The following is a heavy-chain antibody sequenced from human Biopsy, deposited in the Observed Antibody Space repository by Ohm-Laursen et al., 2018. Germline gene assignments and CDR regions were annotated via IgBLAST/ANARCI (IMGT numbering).Heavy chain of an antibody. J-gene: IGHJ2*01. CDR2: IYYAGST. D-gene: IGHD1-26*01. Sequence: GTLSLTCTVSGGSISSYYWSWIRQPPGKGLEWIGYIYYAGSTNYNPSLKSRVTISVDTSMNHLSLRLTFVTAADTAVYYCARHAPSYSGSYWRYFDLWGRGTLVTVSS. CDR1: GGSISSYY. V-gene: IGHV4-59*08. CDR3: ARHAPSYSGSYWRYFDL.